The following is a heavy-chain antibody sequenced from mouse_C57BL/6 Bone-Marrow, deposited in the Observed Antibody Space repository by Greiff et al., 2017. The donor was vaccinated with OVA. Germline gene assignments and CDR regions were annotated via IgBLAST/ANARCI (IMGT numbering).Heavy chain of an antibody. J-gene: IGHJ4*01. CDR3: VRHGYYAMDY. CDR1: GFSFNTYA. V-gene: IGHV10-1*01. Sequence: EVQLVESGGGLVQPKGSLKLSCAASGFSFNTYAMNWVRQAPGKGLEWVARIRSKSNNYATYYADSVKDRFTISRDDSESMLYLQMNNLKTEDTARYDCVRHGYYAMDYWGQGTSVTVSS. CDR2: IRSKSNNYAT.